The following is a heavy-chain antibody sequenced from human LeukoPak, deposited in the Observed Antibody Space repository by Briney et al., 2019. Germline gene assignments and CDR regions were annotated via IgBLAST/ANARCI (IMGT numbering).Heavy chain of an antibody. CDR1: GFTFTAYA. CDR3: ARAGFDY. CDR2: ISGSGGST. J-gene: IGHJ4*02. V-gene: IGHV3-23*01. Sequence: GGSLRLSCAASGFTFTAYAMNWVRQAPGKGLEWVSGISGSGGSTYYADSVKGRFTISRDNSKNTLYLQMNSLRAEDTAVYYCARAGFDYWGQGTLVTVSS.